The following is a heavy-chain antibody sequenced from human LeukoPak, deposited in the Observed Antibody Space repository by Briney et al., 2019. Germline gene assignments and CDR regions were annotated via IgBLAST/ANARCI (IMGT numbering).Heavy chain of an antibody. J-gene: IGHJ6*03. CDR3: AKVAVTTDYYYYYMDV. CDR2: IRHDGSNK. V-gene: IGHV3-30*02. CDR1: GFTFSSYG. D-gene: IGHD4-17*01. Sequence: GGSLRLSCAASGFTFSSYGMHWVRQAPGKGLEWVAFIRHDGSNKYYADSVKGRFTISRDNSKHTLYLQMNSLRAEDTAVYYCAKVAVTTDYYYYYMDVWGKGTTVTVSS.